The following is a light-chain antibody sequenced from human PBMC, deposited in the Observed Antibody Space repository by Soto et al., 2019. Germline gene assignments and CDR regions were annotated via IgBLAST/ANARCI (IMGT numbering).Light chain of an antibody. CDR3: SSYTSSSTLV. V-gene: IGLV2-14*01. J-gene: IGLJ1*01. CDR1: SSDVGGYAY. Sequence: QSALTQPASVSGSPGQSITISCTGTSSDVGGYAYVSWYQQHPGKAPKLMIYDVSNRPSGVSNRFSGSKSGNTAFLTISGLQAEDEADYYCSSYTSSSTLVFGTGTKLTVL. CDR2: DVS.